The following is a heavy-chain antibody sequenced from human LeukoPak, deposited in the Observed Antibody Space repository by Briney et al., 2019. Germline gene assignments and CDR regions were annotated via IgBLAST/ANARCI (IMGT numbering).Heavy chain of an antibody. J-gene: IGHJ3*02. CDR1: GFTFSSYG. D-gene: IGHD6-19*01. Sequence: SGGSLRLSCAASGFTFSSYGMHWVRQAPGKGLEWVAVIWYDGSNKYYADSVKGRFTISRDNSKNTLYLQMNSLRAEDTAVYYCALSSGWLGLGAFDIWGQGTMVTVSS. CDR2: IWYDGSNK. CDR3: ALSSGWLGLGAFDI. V-gene: IGHV3-33*01.